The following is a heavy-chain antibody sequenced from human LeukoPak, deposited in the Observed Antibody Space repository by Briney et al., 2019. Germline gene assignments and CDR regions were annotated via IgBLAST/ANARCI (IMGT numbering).Heavy chain of an antibody. D-gene: IGHD3-3*01. Sequence: ASVKVSCKASGYTFTGYYMHWVRQAPGQGLEWMGWINPNSGGTNYAQKFQGRVTMTRDTSISTAYMELSRPRSDDTAVYYCARDALEKVWDFWSGYYPSNNWFDPWGQGTLVTVSS. CDR2: INPNSGGT. CDR3: ARDALEKVWDFWSGYYPSNNWFDP. J-gene: IGHJ5*02. CDR1: GYTFTGYY. V-gene: IGHV1-2*02.